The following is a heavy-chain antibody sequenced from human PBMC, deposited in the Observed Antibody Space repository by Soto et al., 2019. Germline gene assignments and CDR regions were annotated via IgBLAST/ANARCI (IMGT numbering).Heavy chain of an antibody. J-gene: IGHJ4*02. CDR3: ARGGRIVGTTPLFDY. V-gene: IGHV4-34*01. CDR2: INHSGST. Sequence: SETLSLTCAVYGGSFSGYYWSWIRQPPGKGLEWIGEINHSGSTNYNPSLKSRVTISVDTSKNQFSLKLSSVTAADTAVYYCARGGRIVGTTPLFDYWGQGILVTVS. D-gene: IGHD1-26*01. CDR1: GGSFSGYY.